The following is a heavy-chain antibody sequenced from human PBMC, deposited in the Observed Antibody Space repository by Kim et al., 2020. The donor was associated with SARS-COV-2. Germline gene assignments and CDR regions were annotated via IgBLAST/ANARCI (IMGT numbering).Heavy chain of an antibody. CDR3: ARDRDNRYSSSWHPPVVYYYYGMDV. D-gene: IGHD6-13*01. Sequence: ASVKVSCKASGYTFTSYGISWVRQAPGQGLEWMGWISAYNGNTNYAQKLQGRVTMTTDTSTSTAYMELRSLRSDDTAVYYCARDRDNRYSSSWHPPVVYYYYGMDVWGQETTVTVSS. V-gene: IGHV1-18*04. J-gene: IGHJ6*02. CDR2: ISAYNGNT. CDR1: GYTFTSYG.